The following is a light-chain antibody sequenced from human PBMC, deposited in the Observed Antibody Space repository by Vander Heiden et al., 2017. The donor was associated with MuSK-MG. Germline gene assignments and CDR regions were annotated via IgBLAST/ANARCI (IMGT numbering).Light chain of an antibody. V-gene: IGKV3-20*01. CDR1: QSVGGNY. CDR3: QQYASSPIT. CDR2: GAS. Sequence: EIAFTQSPGTLSWSPGEEATLSCRASQSVGGNYLAWYHQKPGQAPRLLIYGASSRATGIPDRFSGSGFGTGFTLTISRLEPEDFAVYYCQQYASSPITFGQGTRLEIK. J-gene: IGKJ5*01.